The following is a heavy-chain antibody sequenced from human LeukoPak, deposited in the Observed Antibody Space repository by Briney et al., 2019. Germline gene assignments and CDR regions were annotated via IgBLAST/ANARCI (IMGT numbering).Heavy chain of an antibody. J-gene: IGHJ4*02. V-gene: IGHV3-7*01. CDR3: ARERIATASAGDY. CDR1: GFTFSNYW. D-gene: IGHD6-13*01. CDR2: IKEDGSEK. Sequence: PGGSLRLSCAASGFTFSNYWMRWVRQAPGKGLEWVANIKEDGSEKHYVDSVKGRFTISRDNAKNSLYLQMNSLRAEDTAVYYCARERIATASAGDYWGQGTLVTVSS.